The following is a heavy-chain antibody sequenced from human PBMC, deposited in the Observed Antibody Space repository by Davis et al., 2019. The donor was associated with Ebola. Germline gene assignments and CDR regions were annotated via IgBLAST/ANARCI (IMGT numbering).Heavy chain of an antibody. CDR2: FGTGGDT. Sequence: GGSLRLSCAASGFTFSSYSMNWVRQAPGTGLEWVSTFGTGGDTYYADSVKGRFAISRDNSKNTMYLQMNSLRAEDTAVYYCARSGLSFGVVKYHYGKDVWGKGTTVTVSS. V-gene: IGHV3-23*01. J-gene: IGHJ6*04. CDR1: GFTFSSYS. D-gene: IGHD3-3*01. CDR3: ARSGLSFGVVKYHYGKDV.